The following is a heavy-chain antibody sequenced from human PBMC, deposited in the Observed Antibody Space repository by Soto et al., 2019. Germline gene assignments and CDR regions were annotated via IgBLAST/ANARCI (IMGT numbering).Heavy chain of an antibody. D-gene: IGHD4-4*01. V-gene: IGHV1-69*08. J-gene: IGHJ5*02. CDR1: GGTFSTYT. CDR3: AGDPDSHYNDSHASSYP. Sequence: QVQLVQSGAEVKKPGSSVKVSCKASGGTFSTYTITWVRQAPGQGLEWMGRIIPIIGIINYAQKFQGRVNISADKFTRTAYMELTGLRTDDTAVYYCAGDPDSHYNDSHASSYPWGQGTLVTFSS. CDR2: IIPIIGII.